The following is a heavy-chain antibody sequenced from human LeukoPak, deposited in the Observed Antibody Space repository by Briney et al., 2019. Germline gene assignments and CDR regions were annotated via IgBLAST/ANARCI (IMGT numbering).Heavy chain of an antibody. Sequence: RASVKVSCKGSGYSFTSYWIGWVRQMPGKGLKWMGIIYPGDSDTRYSPSFQGQVTISADKSISTAYLQWSSLKASDTAMYYCARRGGWTIDYWGQGTLVTVSS. J-gene: IGHJ4*02. CDR3: ARRGGWTIDY. V-gene: IGHV5-51*01. CDR2: IYPGDSDT. CDR1: GYSFTSYW. D-gene: IGHD6-19*01.